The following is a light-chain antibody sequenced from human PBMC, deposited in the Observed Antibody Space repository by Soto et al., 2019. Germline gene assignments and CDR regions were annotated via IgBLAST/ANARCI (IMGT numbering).Light chain of an antibody. CDR1: QGIRNY. CDR2: AAS. V-gene: IGKV1-27*01. J-gene: IGKJ1*01. Sequence: DIQMTQSPSSLSASVGDRVTITCRASQGIRNYLAWYQQKPGKVPKLLIYAASTLQSGVPSRFSGSGSGTDFTLTISSLQPKDVATYYCQKYNSAPPWTFGQGTKVEIK. CDR3: QKYNSAPPWT.